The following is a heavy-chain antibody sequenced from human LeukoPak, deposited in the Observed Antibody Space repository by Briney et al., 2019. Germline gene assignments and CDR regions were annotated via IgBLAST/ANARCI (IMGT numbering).Heavy chain of an antibody. Sequence: GGSLRLSCAASGFTFSDYHMTWIRQAPGKGLEWVSYISGSSIYTRYTDSVKGRFTISRDNAKNSLYLQMNSLRAEDTALYYCVRDISGYYFDYWGQGTLVTVSS. D-gene: IGHD3-22*01. CDR2: ISGSSIYT. V-gene: IGHV3-11*05. J-gene: IGHJ4*02. CDR1: GFTFSDYH. CDR3: VRDISGYYFDY.